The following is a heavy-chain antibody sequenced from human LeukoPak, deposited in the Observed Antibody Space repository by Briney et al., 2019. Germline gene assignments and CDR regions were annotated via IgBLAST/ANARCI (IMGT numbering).Heavy chain of an antibody. CDR3: ARDGGYYYDSSGYLDY. Sequence: GGSLRLSCAASGFTFSSYSMNWVRQAPGKGLEWVSYISSSSSTIYYADSVKGRFTISRDNAKNSLYLQMNSLRAEDTAVYYCARDGGYYYDSSGYLDYWGQGTLVTVSS. D-gene: IGHD3-22*01. CDR2: ISSSSSTI. J-gene: IGHJ4*02. V-gene: IGHV3-48*01. CDR1: GFTFSSYS.